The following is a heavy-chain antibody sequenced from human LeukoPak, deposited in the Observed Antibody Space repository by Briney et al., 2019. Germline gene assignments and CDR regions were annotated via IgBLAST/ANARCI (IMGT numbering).Heavy chain of an antibody. CDR2: ISYDGSNK. V-gene: IGHV3-30*18. CDR1: GLTFSSYG. J-gene: IGHJ5*02. Sequence: GGSLRLSCAACGLTFSSYGMHWVRPARGKGLEWVAVISYDGSNKYYAHSLKGRFTISRDKSKHTQYLQMNSLRAEDTAVYYCAEDRGRVYYYDSSGYYPNWFDPWGQGTLVTVSS. CDR3: AEDRGRVYYYDSSGYYPNWFDP. D-gene: IGHD3-22*01.